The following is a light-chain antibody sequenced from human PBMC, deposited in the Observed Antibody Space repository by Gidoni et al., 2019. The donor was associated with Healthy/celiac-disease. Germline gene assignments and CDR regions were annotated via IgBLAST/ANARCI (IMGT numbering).Light chain of an antibody. CDR2: SNN. Sequence: QSVLTQPPSASGTPGQGVTISCSGSSSNIGNNAVNWYQHLPGPAPNLLIYSNNQRPSGVPDRFSGSKSGTSASLAISGLQSEDETDYYCATWDDSLNGWVFGGGTKLTV. CDR1: SSNIGNNA. J-gene: IGLJ3*02. V-gene: IGLV1-44*01. CDR3: ATWDDSLNGWV.